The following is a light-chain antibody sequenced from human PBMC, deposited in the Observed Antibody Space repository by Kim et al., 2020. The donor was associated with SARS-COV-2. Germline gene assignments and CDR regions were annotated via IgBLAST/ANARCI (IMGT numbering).Light chain of an antibody. J-gene: IGKJ1*01. CDR2: DAS. Sequence: DIQMTQSPSTLSASVGDRVTITCRDSQSITNWLAWYQQKPGKAPKLLIYDASSLESGVPSRFSGSGSGTEFTLTISSLQSDDFATYYCQQYNSYAWTFGQGTKVDIK. CDR3: QQYNSYAWT. CDR1: QSITNW. V-gene: IGKV1-5*01.